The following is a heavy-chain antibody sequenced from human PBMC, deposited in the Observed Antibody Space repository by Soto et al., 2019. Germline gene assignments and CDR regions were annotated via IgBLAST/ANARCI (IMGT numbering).Heavy chain of an antibody. CDR1: GGSISSGGYS. Sequence: SETLSLTCAVSGGSISSGGYSWSWIRQPPGKGLEWIGYFYHSGSTFYTPSLKSRVTISVDRSKNHFSLKLSSVTAADTAVYYCARGQVVAAQHWGQGTLVTVSS. D-gene: IGHD2-15*01. V-gene: IGHV4-30-2*01. J-gene: IGHJ4*02. CDR3: ARGQVVAAQH. CDR2: FYHSGST.